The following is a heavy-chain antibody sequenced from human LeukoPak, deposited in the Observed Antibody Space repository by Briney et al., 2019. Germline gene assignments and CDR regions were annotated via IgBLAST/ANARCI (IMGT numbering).Heavy chain of an antibody. V-gene: IGHV3-30*18. D-gene: IGHD5-24*01. J-gene: IGHJ4*02. CDR2: ISYDGGDK. CDR1: GFTFSSYG. Sequence: GGSLRLSCAASGFTFSSYGIHWVRQAPGKGLEWVAVISYDGGDKYYADSVKGRFTFSRDNSKNTLYLQMNSLRAEDTAVYYCAKGGGNGYSLGYYFDSWGQGTLVTVSS. CDR3: AKGGGNGYSLGYYFDS.